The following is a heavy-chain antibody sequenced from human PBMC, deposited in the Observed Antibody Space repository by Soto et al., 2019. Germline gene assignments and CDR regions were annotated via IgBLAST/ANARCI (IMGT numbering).Heavy chain of an antibody. CDR2: ITFSGNTV. CDR3: ARVSWREKYGMDV. J-gene: IGHJ6*02. V-gene: IGHV3-11*01. CDR1: GFTFSDSY. Sequence: PGGSLRLSCAASGFTFSDSYMSLIRPAPGKGLEWISYITFSGNTVYYADSLKGRFTISRDNAKNSLYLQMNRLRAEDTAVYYCARVSWREKYGMDVWGQGTTVTVSS.